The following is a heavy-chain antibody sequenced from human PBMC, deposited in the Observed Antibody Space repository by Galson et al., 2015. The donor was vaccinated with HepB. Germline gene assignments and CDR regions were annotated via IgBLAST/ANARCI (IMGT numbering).Heavy chain of an antibody. V-gene: IGHV3-48*01. Sequence: SLRLSCAASGFTFSSYSMNWVRQAPGKGLEWVSYISSSSSTIYYADSVKGRFTISRDNAKNSLYLQMNSLRAEDTAVYYCAREGARITMVQGAPRPYYYYYMDVWGKGTTVTVSS. CDR3: AREGARITMVQGAPRPYYYYYMDV. D-gene: IGHD3-10*01. CDR1: GFTFSSYS. CDR2: ISSSSSTI. J-gene: IGHJ6*03.